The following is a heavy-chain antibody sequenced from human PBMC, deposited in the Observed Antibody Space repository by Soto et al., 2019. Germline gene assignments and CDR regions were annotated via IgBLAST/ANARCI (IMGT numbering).Heavy chain of an antibody. CDR3: ATNLVNGEVDY. CDR1: GFTFSTYA. Sequence: PGGSLRPSGVAAGFTFSTYAMSWVRQPPGDVLDCDSIVSSGVLEAXXVGSVAGXXAISMDNSKKRLYLQXSRLTAKDTAGEYCATNLVNGEVDYWSQGTPVTXSS. CDR2: VSSGVLEA. V-gene: IGHV3-23*01. J-gene: IGHJ4*02. D-gene: IGHD3-10*01.